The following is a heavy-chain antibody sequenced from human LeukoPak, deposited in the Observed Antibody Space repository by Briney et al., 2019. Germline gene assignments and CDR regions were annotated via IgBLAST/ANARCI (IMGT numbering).Heavy chain of an antibody. D-gene: IGHD3-3*01. J-gene: IGHJ6*02. CDR1: GGSFSGYY. CDR3: AREKYDFWSGYYVYYYGMDV. V-gene: IGHV4-34*01. Sequence: SETLSLTCAVYGGSFSGYYWSWIRQPPGKGLEWIGEINHSGSTNYNPFLKSRVTISVDTSKNQFSLKLSSVTAADTAVYYCAREKYDFWSGYYVYYYGMDVWGQGTTVTVSS. CDR2: INHSGST.